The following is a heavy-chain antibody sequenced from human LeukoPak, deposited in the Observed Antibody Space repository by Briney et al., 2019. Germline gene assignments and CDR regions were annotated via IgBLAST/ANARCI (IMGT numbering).Heavy chain of an antibody. J-gene: IGHJ4*02. V-gene: IGHV1-18*01. Sequence: GALVKVSCKASGYTFTSYGISWVRQAPGQGLEWMGWISAYNGNTNYAQKLQGRVTMTTDTSTSTAYMELRSPRSDDTAVYYCARLSSSWYYFDYWGQGTLATVSS. CDR1: GYTFTSYG. CDR2: ISAYNGNT. CDR3: ARLSSSWYYFDY. D-gene: IGHD6-13*01.